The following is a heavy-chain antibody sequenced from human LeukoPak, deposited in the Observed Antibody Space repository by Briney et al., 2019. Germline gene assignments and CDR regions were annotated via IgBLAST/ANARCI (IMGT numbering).Heavy chain of an antibody. Sequence: GGSLRLSCAASGFTFSSYAMHWVRQAPGKGLEWVAVISYDGSNKYYADSVKGRFTISRDNSKNTLYLQMNSLRAEDTAVYYCASEDCYYYMDVWGKGATVTISS. J-gene: IGHJ6*03. CDR2: ISYDGSNK. CDR1: GFTFSSYA. CDR3: ASEDCYYYMDV. V-gene: IGHV3-30*04.